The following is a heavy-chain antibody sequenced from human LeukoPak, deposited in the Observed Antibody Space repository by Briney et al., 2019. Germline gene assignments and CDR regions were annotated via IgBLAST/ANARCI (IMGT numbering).Heavy chain of an antibody. D-gene: IGHD6-19*01. CDR1: GGSFSGYY. Sequence: SETLSLTCAVYGGSFSGYYWSWIRQPPGKGLEWIGEINHSGSTTYSPSLRSRVTMSVDSSKSQISLNLNSVTAADTAMYYCARSPLSSSGWYRADFWGQGTLVTVSS. CDR3: ARSPLSSSGWYRADF. CDR2: INHSGST. V-gene: IGHV4-34*01. J-gene: IGHJ4*02.